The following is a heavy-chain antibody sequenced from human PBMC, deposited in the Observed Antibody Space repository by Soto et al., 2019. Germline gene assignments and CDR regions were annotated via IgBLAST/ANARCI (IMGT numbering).Heavy chain of an antibody. Sequence: QVQLVESGGGVVQPGRSLRLSCAASGFTFSSYAMHWVRQAPGKGLEWVAVISYDGSNKYYADSVKGRFTISRDNSKNTLYLQMNSLSAEDTAVYYCARDSGIAVANDYWGQGTLVTVSS. J-gene: IGHJ4*02. CDR1: GFTFSSYA. V-gene: IGHV3-30-3*01. D-gene: IGHD6-19*01. CDR3: ARDSGIAVANDY. CDR2: ISYDGSNK.